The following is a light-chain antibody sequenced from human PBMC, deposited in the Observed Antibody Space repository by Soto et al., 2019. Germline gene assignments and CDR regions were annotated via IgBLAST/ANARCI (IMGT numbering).Light chain of an antibody. Sequence: EIVLTQSPGTLSLSPGERATLSCRASQNVGSRYLAWYHQKPGQAPRLLIYGTSNRATGTPDRFSGSGSVTDFSLTISSLEPGDLAVYYCQQYGSSPRTFGQGTKVEIK. CDR1: QNVGSRY. CDR2: GTS. J-gene: IGKJ1*01. V-gene: IGKV3-20*01. CDR3: QQYGSSPRT.